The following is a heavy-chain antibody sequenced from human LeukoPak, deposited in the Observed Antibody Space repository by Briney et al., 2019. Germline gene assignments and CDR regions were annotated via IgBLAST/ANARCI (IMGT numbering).Heavy chain of an antibody. D-gene: IGHD3-9*01. CDR2: IYYSGST. Sequence: SETLSLTCTVSGGSISSGGYYWSWIRQHPGKGLEWIGYIYYSGSTYYNPSLKSRVTISVDTSKNQFSLKLSSVTAADTAVYYCARRSVRYRWAFDIWGQGTMVTVSS. CDR1: GGSISSGGYY. J-gene: IGHJ3*02. CDR3: ARRSVRYRWAFDI. V-gene: IGHV4-31*03.